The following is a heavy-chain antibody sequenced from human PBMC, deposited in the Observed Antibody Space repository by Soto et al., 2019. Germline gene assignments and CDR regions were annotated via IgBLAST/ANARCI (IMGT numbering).Heavy chain of an antibody. CDR1: GGTFSSYT. CDR2: IIPIPGIA. D-gene: IGHD3-10*01. V-gene: IGHV1-69*02. CDR3: EEGTWAMVRGSVLYYMDV. J-gene: IGHJ6*03. Sequence: ASVKVSCKASGGTFSSYTISWVRQAPGQGLEWMGRIIPIPGIANYAQKFQGRVTITADKSTSTAYMELSSLRCEDTAVYYCEEGTWAMVRGSVLYYMDVWGKGTTVTVSS.